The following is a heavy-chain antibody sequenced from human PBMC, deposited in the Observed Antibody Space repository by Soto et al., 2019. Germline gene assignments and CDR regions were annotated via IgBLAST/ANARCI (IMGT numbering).Heavy chain of an antibody. CDR2: IYPGDSDT. V-gene: IGHV5-51*01. CDR3: ASQGYCSSTSCYTDAFDI. CDR1: GYSFTSYW. Sequence: PGESLKISCKGSGYSFTSYWIGWVRQMPGKGLEWMGIIYPGDSDTRYSPSFQGQVTISADKSISTAYLQWSSLKASDTAMYYCASQGYCSSTSCYTDAFDIWGQGTMVTVSS. D-gene: IGHD2-2*02. J-gene: IGHJ3*02.